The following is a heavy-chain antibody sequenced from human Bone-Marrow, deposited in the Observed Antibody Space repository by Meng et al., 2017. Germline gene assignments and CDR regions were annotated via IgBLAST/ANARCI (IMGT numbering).Heavy chain of an antibody. J-gene: IGHJ5*02. CDR1: GDSISSGGYS. V-gene: IGHV4-30-2*05. Sequence: QLQLQESGSGPLKPSQTLSLTCAVSGDSISSGGYSWSWIRQPPGKGLEWIGYIYYSGSTYYNPSLNSRLTISVDTSKNQFSLKLSSVTAADTAVYYCARDLNAGGILVSWGQGTLVTVSS. CDR2: IYYSGST. CDR3: ARDLNAGGILVS. D-gene: IGHD3-16*01.